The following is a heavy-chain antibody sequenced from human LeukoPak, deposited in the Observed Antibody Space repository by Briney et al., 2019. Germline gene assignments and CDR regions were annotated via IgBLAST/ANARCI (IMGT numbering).Heavy chain of an antibody. J-gene: IGHJ3*02. Sequence: KPSETLSLTCTVSGGSISSYYWSWIRQPPGKGLEWIGYIYYSGSTNYNPSLKSRVTISVDTSKNQFSLKLSSVTAADTAVYYCASSRPRAAGSSAFDIWGQGTMVTVSS. V-gene: IGHV4-59*08. CDR2: IYYSGST. CDR1: GGSISSYY. CDR3: ASSRPRAAGSSAFDI. D-gene: IGHD6-13*01.